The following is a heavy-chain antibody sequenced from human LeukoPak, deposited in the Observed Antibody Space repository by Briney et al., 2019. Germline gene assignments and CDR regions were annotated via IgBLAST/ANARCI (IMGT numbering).Heavy chain of an antibody. CDR1: GYTFTSYD. CDR3: ARRRVGTHFDS. Sequence: ASVKVSCKASGYTFTSYDINWVRQATGQGLEWMGWMNPSSGNTDYALKFQGRVTITRNTSISTAYMELSSLRSQDTAVYYCARRRVGTHFDSWGQGTLVTVSS. V-gene: IGHV1-8*03. J-gene: IGHJ4*02. CDR2: MNPSSGNT. D-gene: IGHD1-14*01.